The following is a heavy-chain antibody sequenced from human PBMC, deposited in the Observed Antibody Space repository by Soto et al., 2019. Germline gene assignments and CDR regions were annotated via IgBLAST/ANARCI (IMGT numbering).Heavy chain of an antibody. Sequence: SVKVSCKASGGTFSSYAISWVRQAPGQGLEWMGGIIPIFGTANYAQKFQGRVTITADESTSTAYMELSSLRSEDTAVYYCARGGRGYSHPTFRYYFDYWGQGNLVTVS. V-gene: IGHV1-69*13. J-gene: IGHJ4*02. D-gene: IGHD5-18*01. CDR1: GGTFSSYA. CDR3: ARGGRGYSHPTFRYYFDY. CDR2: IIPIFGTA.